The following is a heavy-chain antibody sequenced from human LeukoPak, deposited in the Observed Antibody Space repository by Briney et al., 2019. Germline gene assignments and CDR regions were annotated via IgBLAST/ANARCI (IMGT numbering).Heavy chain of an antibody. CDR1: GFTFSSYA. D-gene: IGHD1-26*01. Sequence: AGRSLRLSCAASGFTFSSYAMHWVRQAPGKGLEWVAVISYDGSNKYYADSVKGRFTISRDNAKNSLYLQMNSLRAEDTAVYYCARDREWELFDYWGQGTLVTVSS. J-gene: IGHJ4*02. CDR3: ARDREWELFDY. V-gene: IGHV3-30-3*01. CDR2: ISYDGSNK.